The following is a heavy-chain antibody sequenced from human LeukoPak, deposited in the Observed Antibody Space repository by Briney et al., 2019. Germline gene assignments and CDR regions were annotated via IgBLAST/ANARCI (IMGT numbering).Heavy chain of an antibody. CDR1: GGTFSSYA. J-gene: IGHJ4*02. V-gene: IGHV1-69*13. CDR3: ARDRCSGGSCHPTFDY. D-gene: IGHD2-15*01. CDR2: IIPIFSTA. Sequence: SVKVSCKASGGTFSSYAISWVRQAPGQGLEWMGGIIPIFSTANYAQKFQGRVTITADESTSTAYMELSSLRSEDTAVYYCARDRCSGGSCHPTFDYWGQGTLVTVSS.